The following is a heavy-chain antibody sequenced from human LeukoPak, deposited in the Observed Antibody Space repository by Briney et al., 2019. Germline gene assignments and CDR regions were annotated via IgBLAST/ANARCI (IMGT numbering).Heavy chain of an antibody. J-gene: IGHJ3*02. CDR1: GYTFTSYG. V-gene: IGHV1-18*01. CDR2: ISAYNGNT. Sequence: GASVKVSCKASGYTFTSYGISWVRQAPGQGLEWMGWISAYNGNTNYAQKLQGRVTMTTDTSTSTAYMELRSLRSDDTAVYYCARDPVLWFGRPMMRGGHAFDIWGQGTMVTVSS. CDR3: ARDPVLWFGRPMMRGGHAFDI. D-gene: IGHD3-10*01.